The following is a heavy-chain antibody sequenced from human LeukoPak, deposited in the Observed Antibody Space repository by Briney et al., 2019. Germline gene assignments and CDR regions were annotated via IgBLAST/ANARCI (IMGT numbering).Heavy chain of an antibody. Sequence: ASVKVSCKASGGTFSSYAISWVRQAPGQGLEWMGRIIPILGIANYAQKFQGRVTMTTDTSTSTAYMELRSLRSDDTAVYYCAREPVDYWGQGTLVTVSS. V-gene: IGHV1-69*04. J-gene: IGHJ4*02. CDR1: GGTFSSYA. CDR2: IIPILGIA. CDR3: AREPVDY.